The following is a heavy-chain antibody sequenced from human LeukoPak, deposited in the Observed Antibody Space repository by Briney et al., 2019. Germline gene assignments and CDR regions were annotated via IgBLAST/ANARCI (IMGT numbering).Heavy chain of an antibody. CDR3: ARLPRVDYYYYYMDV. Sequence: SKTLSLTCTVSGGSISSYYWSWIRQPPGKGLEWIGYIYTSGSTKYNPSLKSRVTISVDTSKNQFSRKLSSVTAADTAVYYCARLPRVDYYYYYMDVWGKGTTVTVSS. CDR1: GGSISSYY. CDR2: IYTSGST. D-gene: IGHD2-15*01. J-gene: IGHJ6*03. V-gene: IGHV4-4*09.